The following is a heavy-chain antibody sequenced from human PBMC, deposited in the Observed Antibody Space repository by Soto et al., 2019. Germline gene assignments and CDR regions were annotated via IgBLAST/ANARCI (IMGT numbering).Heavy chain of an antibody. J-gene: IGHJ4*02. CDR2: ISYDGSNK. V-gene: IGHV3-30-3*01. CDR1: GFTFSSYA. D-gene: IGHD5-18*01. Sequence: LRLSCAASGFTFSSYAMHWVRQAPGKGLEWVAVISYDGSNKYYADSVKGRFTISRDNSKNTLYLQMNSLRAEDTAVYYCARGPPRGYSYGYGLGYWGQGTLVTVSS. CDR3: ARGPPRGYSYGYGLGY.